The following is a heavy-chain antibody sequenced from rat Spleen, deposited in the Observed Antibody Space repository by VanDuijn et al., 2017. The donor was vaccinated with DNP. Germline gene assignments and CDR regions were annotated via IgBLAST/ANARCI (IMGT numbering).Heavy chain of an antibody. CDR1: GFTFSTAW. Sequence: EVQVLESGGGLVQPGNSLKLSCATSGFTFSTAWMYWYRQFPEKRLEWVARIKAKSNNYATDYTESVKGRFTIPRDDSKSSIYLQMNNLKEEDTAIYYCARETTKGDYWGQGVMVTVSS. CDR3: ARETTKGDY. V-gene: IGHV6-6*01. D-gene: IGHD1-10*01. J-gene: IGHJ2*01. CDR2: IKAKSNNYAT.